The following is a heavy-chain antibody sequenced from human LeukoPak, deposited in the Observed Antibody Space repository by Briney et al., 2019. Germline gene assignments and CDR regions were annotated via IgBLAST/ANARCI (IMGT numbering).Heavy chain of an antibody. V-gene: IGHV4-39*01. D-gene: IGHD2-15*01. CDR3: ARHWDIVVVVAATDNWFDP. Sequence: SETLSLTCIVSGGSISSSSYYWGWIRQPPGKGLEWIGSIYYSGSTYYNPSLKSRVTISVDTSKNQFSLKLSSVTAADTAVYYCARHWDIVVVVAATDNWFDPWGQGTLVTVSS. CDR2: IYYSGST. CDR1: GGSISSSSYY. J-gene: IGHJ5*02.